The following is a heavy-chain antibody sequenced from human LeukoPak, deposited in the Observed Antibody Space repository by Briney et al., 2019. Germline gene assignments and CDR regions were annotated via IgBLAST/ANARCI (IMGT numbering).Heavy chain of an antibody. CDR2: INPNTGAT. D-gene: IGHD1-26*01. CDR3: AREVVGYHLDV. CDR1: GYTFINYY. Sequence: GAAVKVSCKASGYTFINYYIHWVRQAPGQGLEWMGCINPNTGATHYAQRFQGRVTVTRDTSILTAYMDLSGLTFDDRAVYYCAREVVGYHLDVWGQGTTVTVSS. J-gene: IGHJ6*02. V-gene: IGHV1-2*02.